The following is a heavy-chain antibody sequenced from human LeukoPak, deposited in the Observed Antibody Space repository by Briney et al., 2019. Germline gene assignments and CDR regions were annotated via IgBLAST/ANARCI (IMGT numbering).Heavy chain of an antibody. V-gene: IGHV4-34*01. CDR1: GGSFSGYH. CDR3: ARARGYSYGGWFDP. CDR2: INHSGST. D-gene: IGHD5-18*01. Sequence: SETLSLTCAVYGGSFSGYHWSWIRQPPGKGLEWIGEINHSGSTNYNPSLESRVTISVDTSKNQFSLKLSSVTAADTAVYYCARARGYSYGGWFDPWGQGTLVTVSS. J-gene: IGHJ5*02.